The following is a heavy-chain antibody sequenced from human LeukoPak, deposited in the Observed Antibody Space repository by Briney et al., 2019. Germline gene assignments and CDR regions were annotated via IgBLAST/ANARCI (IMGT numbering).Heavy chain of an antibody. CDR3: ASQGDSSGYYRGFDP. D-gene: IGHD3-22*01. CDR2: IYYSGST. V-gene: IGHV4-39*01. Sequence: SETLSLTCTVSGGSISSSTYYWAWIRQPPGKGLEWIGCIYYSGSTYYNPSLKSRVTISVDTSKIQFSLKLSSVTAADTAVYYCASQGDSSGYYRGFDPWGQGTLVTVYS. J-gene: IGHJ5*02. CDR1: GGSISSSTYY.